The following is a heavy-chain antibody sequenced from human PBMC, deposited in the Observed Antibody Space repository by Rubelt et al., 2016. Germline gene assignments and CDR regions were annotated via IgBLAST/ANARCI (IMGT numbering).Heavy chain of an antibody. CDR3: ARAGDSSRTVYYYYGMDV. D-gene: IGHD6-13*01. CDR1: GGSISSYY. V-gene: IGHV4-4*07. J-gene: IGHJ6*02. Sequence: QVQLQESGPGLVKPSETLSLTCTVSGGSISSYYWSWIRQPAGKGLEWIGRIYTSGSTNYNPSLSSRVTISVDTSTSQFSPKLCSVTAAAPAVYYCARAGDSSRTVYYYYGMDVWGQGTTVTVSS. CDR2: IYTSGST.